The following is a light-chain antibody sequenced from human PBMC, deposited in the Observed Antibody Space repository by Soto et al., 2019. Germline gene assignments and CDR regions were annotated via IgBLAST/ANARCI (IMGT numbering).Light chain of an antibody. J-gene: IGKJ1*01. CDR3: QQYNNWPPWT. CDR1: QSVSIN. V-gene: IGKV3-15*01. Sequence: EIVMTQSPATLSVSPGERATLSCRASQSVSINLAWYQQRPGQGPRLLIYGASTRATGIPARFSGSGSGTEFTLTISSMQSEDIAVYYCQQYNNWPPWTFGQGTKVEIK. CDR2: GAS.